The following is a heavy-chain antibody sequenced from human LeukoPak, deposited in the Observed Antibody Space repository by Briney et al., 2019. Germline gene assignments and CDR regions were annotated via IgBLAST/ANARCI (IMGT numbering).Heavy chain of an antibody. V-gene: IGHV4-59*01. J-gene: IGHJ6*02. D-gene: IGHD3/OR15-3a*01. CDR2: IYYSGST. Sequence: SETLSLTCTVSGGSISSYYWSWLRQPPGKGLEWIGYIYYSGSTNYNPSLKSRVTISVDTSKNQFSLKLSSVTAADTAVYYCARAGIYFGPDYYYYGMDVWGQGTTVTVS. CDR1: GGSISSYY. CDR3: ARAGIYFGPDYYYYGMDV.